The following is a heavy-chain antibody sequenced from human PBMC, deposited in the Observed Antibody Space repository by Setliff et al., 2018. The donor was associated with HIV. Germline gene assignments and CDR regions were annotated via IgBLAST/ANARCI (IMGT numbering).Heavy chain of an antibody. Sequence: QAGGSLRLSCVASGFTFESYWLSWVRQAPGKGLEWVANIKEDGSEKYYVDSVKGRFTISRDNTMNSLYLQMNSLRAEDTAVYYCARLGGIFAYYNYYYLDVWGKGTTVTVSS. V-gene: IGHV3-7*03. CDR3: ARLGGIFAYYNYYYLDV. CDR2: IKEDGSEK. D-gene: IGHD3-10*01. J-gene: IGHJ6*03. CDR1: GFTFESYW.